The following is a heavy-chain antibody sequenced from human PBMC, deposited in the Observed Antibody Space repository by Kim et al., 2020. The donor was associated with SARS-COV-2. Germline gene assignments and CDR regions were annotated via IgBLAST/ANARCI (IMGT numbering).Heavy chain of an antibody. J-gene: IGHJ3*02. D-gene: IGHD4-17*01. CDR3: AIVLGRTVTTGAFDI. CDR1: GGSFSGYY. V-gene: IGHV4-34*01. Sequence: SETLSLTCAVYGGSFSGYYWSWIRQPPGKGLEWIGEINHSGSTNYNPSLKSRVTISVDTSKNQFSLKLSSVTAADTAVYYCAIVLGRTVTTGAFDIWGQGTMVTVSS. CDR2: INHSGST.